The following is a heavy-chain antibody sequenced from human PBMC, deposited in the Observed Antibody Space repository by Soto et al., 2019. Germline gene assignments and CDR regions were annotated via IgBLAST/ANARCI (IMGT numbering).Heavy chain of an antibody. D-gene: IGHD5-18*01. CDR1: GYTFTSYA. V-gene: IGHV1-3*01. CDR3: ARPLRGYSYGPHDY. CDR2: INAGNGNT. J-gene: IGHJ4*02. Sequence: ASVKVSCKASGYTFTSYAMHWVRQAPGQRLEWMGWINAGNGNTKYSQKFQGRVTITRDTSASTAYMGLSSLRSEDTAVYYCARPLRGYSYGPHDYWGQGTLVTVS.